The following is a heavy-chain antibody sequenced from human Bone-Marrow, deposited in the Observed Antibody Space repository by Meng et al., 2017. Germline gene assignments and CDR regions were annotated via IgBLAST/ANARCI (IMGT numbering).Heavy chain of an antibody. J-gene: IGHJ4*02. D-gene: IGHD4-17*01. CDR2: IIPIFGTA. CDR3: ASLDDYGDSNFDY. V-gene: IGHV1-69*05. Sequence: SVKVSCKASGGTFSSYAISWVRQAPGQGIEWMGGIIPIFGTANYAQKFQGRVTITTDESTRTAYMELSSLRSEDTSVYYCASLDDYGDSNFDYWGQGTLVTVSS. CDR1: GGTFSSYA.